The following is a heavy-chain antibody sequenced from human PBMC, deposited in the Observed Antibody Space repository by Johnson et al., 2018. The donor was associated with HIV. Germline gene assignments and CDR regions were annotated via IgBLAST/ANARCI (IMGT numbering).Heavy chain of an antibody. CDR1: GFTFSSYA. V-gene: IGHV3-30*04. CDR2: ISYDGSNK. Sequence: QMLLVESGGGVVQPGRSLRLSCAASGFTFSSYAMHWVRQAPGKGLEWVAVISYDGSNKYYADSVKGRFTISRDNSKNTLYLQMNSLRAEDTAVYYCAYPREGSSWSNDAFDIWGQGTMVTVSS. J-gene: IGHJ3*02. CDR3: AYPREGSSWSNDAFDI. D-gene: IGHD6-13*01.